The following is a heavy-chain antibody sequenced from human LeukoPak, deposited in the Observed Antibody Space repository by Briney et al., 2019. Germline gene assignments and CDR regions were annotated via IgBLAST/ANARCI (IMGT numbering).Heavy chain of an antibody. CDR3: ATGPQWYYDSSGYPLDY. D-gene: IGHD3-22*01. CDR1: GGTFSSYA. Sequence: ASVKVSCKASGGTFSSYAISWVRQAPGQGLEWMGGIIPIFGTANYAQKFQGRVTITADESTSTAYMELSSLRSEDTAVYYCATGPQWYYDSSGYPLDYWGQGTLVTVSS. CDR2: IIPIFGTA. J-gene: IGHJ4*02. V-gene: IGHV1-69*13.